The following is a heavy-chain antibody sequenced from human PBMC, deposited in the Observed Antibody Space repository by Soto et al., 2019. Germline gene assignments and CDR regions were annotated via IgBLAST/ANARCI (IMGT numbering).Heavy chain of an antibody. CDR3: ARDAAFWSGRYLNWFDS. J-gene: IGHJ5*01. D-gene: IGHD3-3*01. Sequence: QVHLVQSGAEVKEPGASVKVSCKASGYTFRNYAITWVRQAPGQGLEWMGWINTYKGDTNYAHKFQGRVTMTTDTSTSTAYMELRSLRSDDTAIYYCARDAAFWSGRYLNWFDSWGQGTLVTVSS. V-gene: IGHV1-18*04. CDR2: INTYKGDT. CDR1: GYTFRNYA.